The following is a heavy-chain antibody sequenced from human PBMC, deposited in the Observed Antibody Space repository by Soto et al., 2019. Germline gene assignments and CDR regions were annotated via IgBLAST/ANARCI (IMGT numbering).Heavy chain of an antibody. CDR2: IDGSGYT. Sequence: PSETLSLTCTVSGGSISTGGYYWSWIRQYPGKGLEWLGYIDGSGYTFYNPSLQSRLTLSMDTSKNQFSLKLSSATAADTAVYFCARKQAGFFYGIDYWGQGTLVTVPS. D-gene: IGHD3-3*01. CDR3: ARKQAGFFYGIDY. CDR1: GGSISTGGYY. J-gene: IGHJ4*02. V-gene: IGHV4-31*03.